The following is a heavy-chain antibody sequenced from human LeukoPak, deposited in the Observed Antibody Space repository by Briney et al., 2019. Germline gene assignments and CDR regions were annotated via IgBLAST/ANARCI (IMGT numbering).Heavy chain of an antibody. Sequence: GGSLRLSCAASGFTFSSSWMSWVRQAPGKGLEWVANINQDGSEKWYVDSVKGRFTISRDNAKNSLYLQMNSLRAEDTAVYYCARTDLVRSFDYWGQGTLVIVSS. CDR3: ARTDLVRSFDY. CDR2: INQDGSEK. V-gene: IGHV3-7*01. CDR1: GFTFSSSW. D-gene: IGHD3-16*01. J-gene: IGHJ4*02.